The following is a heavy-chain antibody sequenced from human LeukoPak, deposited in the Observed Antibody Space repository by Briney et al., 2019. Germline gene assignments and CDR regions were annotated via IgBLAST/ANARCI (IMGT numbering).Heavy chain of an antibody. CDR2: ISSSGSTI. CDR1: GFTFSSYE. CDR3: AELGITMIGGV. Sequence: GGSLRLSCAASGFTFSSYEVNWVRQAPGKGLEWVSYISSSGSTIYYADSVKGRFTISRDNAKNSLYLQMNSLRAEDTAVYYCAELGITMIGGVWGKGTTVTVSS. J-gene: IGHJ6*04. V-gene: IGHV3-48*03. D-gene: IGHD3-10*02.